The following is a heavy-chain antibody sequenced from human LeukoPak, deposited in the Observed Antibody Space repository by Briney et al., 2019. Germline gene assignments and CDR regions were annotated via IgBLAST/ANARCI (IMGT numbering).Heavy chain of an antibody. D-gene: IGHD2-2*01. CDR1: GFTFSSYA. J-gene: IGHJ6*02. V-gene: IGHV3-30-3*01. Sequence: GGSLRLSCAASGFTFSSYAMHWVRQAPGKGLEWVAVISYDGSNKYYADSVKGRFTISRDNSKNTLYLQMNSLRAEDTAVYYCARRYCSSTSCYAPYYYGMDVWGQGTTVTVSS. CDR2: ISYDGSNK. CDR3: ARRYCSSTSCYAPYYYGMDV.